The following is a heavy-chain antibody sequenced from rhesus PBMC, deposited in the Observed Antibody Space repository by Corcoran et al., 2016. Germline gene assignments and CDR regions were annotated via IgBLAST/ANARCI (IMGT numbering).Heavy chain of an antibody. J-gene: IGHJ4*01. V-gene: IGHV3-178*01. CDR3: VRAIGY. CDR2: ISNGGGST. Sequence: EVRLVESGGGLAKPGGSLRLSCAASGCTFSAYAMDWVRQAPGKGLEWVSRISNGGGSTWYVDSVKDRFTISRENANNILYLQMDSLRAEDTAVYFCVRAIGYWGQGVLVTVSS. CDR1: GCTFSAYA.